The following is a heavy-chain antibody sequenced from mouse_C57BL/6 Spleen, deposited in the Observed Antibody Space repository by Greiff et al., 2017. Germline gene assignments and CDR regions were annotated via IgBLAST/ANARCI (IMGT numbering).Heavy chain of an antibody. D-gene: IGHD1-1*01. CDR3: ARDYYGSSYNY. CDR1: GYTFTDYY. Sequence: VQLQQSGPVLVKPGASVKMSCKASGYTFTDYYMNWVKQSHGKSLEWIGVINPYNGGTSYNQKFKGKATLTVDKSSSTAYMELNSLTSEYSAVYYCARDYYGSSYNYWGQGTTLTVSS. V-gene: IGHV1-19*01. CDR2: INPYNGGT. J-gene: IGHJ2*01.